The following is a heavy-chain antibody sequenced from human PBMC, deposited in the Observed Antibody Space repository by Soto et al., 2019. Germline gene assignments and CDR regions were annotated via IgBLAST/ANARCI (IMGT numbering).Heavy chain of an antibody. CDR3: ARSPLYCSGGSCFYYFDY. J-gene: IGHJ4*02. D-gene: IGHD2-15*01. CDR2: IDWDDDK. V-gene: IGHV2-70*04. CDR1: GFSLSTSGMR. Sequence: SGPALVNPTQTLTLTCTFSGFSLSTSGMRVSWIRQPPGKALEWLARIDWDDDKFYSTSLKTRLTNSKDTSKNQVVLTMTNMDPVDTATYYCARSPLYCSGGSCFYYFDYWGQGTLVTVS.